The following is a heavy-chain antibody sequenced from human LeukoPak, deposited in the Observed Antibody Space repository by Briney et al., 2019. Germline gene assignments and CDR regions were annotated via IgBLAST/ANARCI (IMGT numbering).Heavy chain of an antibody. D-gene: IGHD2-2*02. CDR3: ARSYCDSNSCYTGVSWFDP. Sequence: GESLKISCKASGYTFTDYWIGWVRQMPGKGLEWMGIIYPGDSDTRYSPSFQGHVTMSVDKFINTAFLQWRSLKGSDTATYFCARSYCDSNSCYTGVSWFDPWGQGTLVTVSS. J-gene: IGHJ5*02. CDR2: IYPGDSDT. V-gene: IGHV5-51*01. CDR1: GYTFTDYW.